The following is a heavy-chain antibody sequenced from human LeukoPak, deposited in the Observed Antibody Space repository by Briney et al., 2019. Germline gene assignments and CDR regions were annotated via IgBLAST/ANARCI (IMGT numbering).Heavy chain of an antibody. V-gene: IGHV1-24*01. J-gene: IGHJ4*02. CDR2: FDPEDGET. D-gene: IGHD3-22*01. Sequence: ASVKVSCKVSGYTLTELSMHWVRQAPGKGLEWMGGFDPEDGETIYAQKFQGRVAMTEDTSTDTAYMELSSLRSEDTAVYYCASTPRQDSSGYYYYWGQGTLVTVSS. CDR3: ASTPRQDSSGYYYY. CDR1: GYTLTELS.